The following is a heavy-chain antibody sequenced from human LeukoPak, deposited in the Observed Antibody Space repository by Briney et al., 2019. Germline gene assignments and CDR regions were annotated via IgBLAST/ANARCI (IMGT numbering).Heavy chain of an antibody. J-gene: IGHJ4*02. CDR1: GFTFSSYG. V-gene: IGHV3-30*02. CDR3: AKGPHLTGGRAELDY. Sequence: PGGSLRLSCAASGFTFSSYGMHWVRQAPGKGLEWVAVIWYGGSNKCYADSVKGRFTISRDNSKNTLYLQMNSLRAEDTAVYYCAKGPHLTGGRAELDYWGQGTLVTVSS. CDR2: IWYGGSNK. D-gene: IGHD7-27*01.